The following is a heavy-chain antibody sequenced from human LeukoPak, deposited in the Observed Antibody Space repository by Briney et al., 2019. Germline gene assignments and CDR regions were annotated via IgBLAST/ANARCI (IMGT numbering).Heavy chain of an antibody. Sequence: GGSLRLSCAASGFTFSSSAMSWVRQAPGKGLEWVSAISNNGGYTYYADSVQGRFTISRDNSKNTLYLQMNSLRAEDTAVYYCAKSAYSTAWYVGYWGQGTLVTVSS. V-gene: IGHV3-23*01. J-gene: IGHJ4*02. D-gene: IGHD6-19*01. CDR3: AKSAYSTAWYVGY. CDR2: ISNNGGYT. CDR1: GFTFSSSA.